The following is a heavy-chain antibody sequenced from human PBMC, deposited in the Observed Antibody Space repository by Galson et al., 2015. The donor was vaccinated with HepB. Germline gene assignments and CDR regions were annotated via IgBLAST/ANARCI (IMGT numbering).Heavy chain of an antibody. V-gene: IGHV1-18*01. D-gene: IGHD2-15*01. CDR3: ARGALVAVVKATLNNWFDP. CDR2: INAYNGHT. J-gene: IGHJ5*02. CDR1: AYTFISYG. Sequence: SVKVSCKASAYTFISYGISWVRQAPGQGLEWMGWINAYNGHTNYAQKLQGRVTMTTETSTTTAYMELRSLRSDDTAVYYCARGALVAVVKATLNNWFDPWGQGTLVTVSS.